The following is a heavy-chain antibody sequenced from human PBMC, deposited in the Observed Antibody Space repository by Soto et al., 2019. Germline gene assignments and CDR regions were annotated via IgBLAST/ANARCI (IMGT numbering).Heavy chain of an antibody. CDR3: ARDRPHYFGSGSFHFFDL. CDR1: NGSIINPGYY. J-gene: IGHJ4*02. V-gene: IGHV4-31*03. CDR2: IYYSGAT. Sequence: SQTLRLTCTVSNGSIINPGYYLSWIRQVPGKGPEWMAYIYYSGATFYNPSLQSRITLSLDTPKKRFTLKMTSVTEADTAIYYCARDRPHYFGSGSFHFFDLWGPGIQVTVSS. D-gene: IGHD3-10*01.